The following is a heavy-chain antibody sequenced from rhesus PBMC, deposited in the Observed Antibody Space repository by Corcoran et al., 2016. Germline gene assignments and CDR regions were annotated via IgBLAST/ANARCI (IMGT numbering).Heavy chain of an antibody. CDR3: ARSNCDAFDF. CDR2: ISGRSGST. D-gene: IGHD1-1*01. V-gene: IGHV4-99*01. Sequence: QVQLQESGPGLVKPSETLSLTSPVSGYSISLGYYWGWILQPPGMGLEYIGYISGRSGSTYYNPSLKSRVTISKDTSKNQFSLKRSSVTAADTAVYYCARSNCDAFDFWGQGLRVTVSS. CDR1: GYSISLGYY. J-gene: IGHJ3*01.